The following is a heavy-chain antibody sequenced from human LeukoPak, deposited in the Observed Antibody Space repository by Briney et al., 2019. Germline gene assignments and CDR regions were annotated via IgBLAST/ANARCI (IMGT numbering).Heavy chain of an antibody. CDR1: GGTFSSYA. Sequence: ASVKVSCKASGGTFSSYAISWVRQAPGQGLEWMGGIIPIFGTANYAQKFQGRVTITADESTSTAYMELSSLRSEDTAVYYCARAWGSQAVRGVSWGAIGAFDIWGQGTMVTVSS. CDR2: IIPIFGTA. D-gene: IGHD3-10*01. V-gene: IGHV1-69*13. CDR3: ARAWGSQAVRGVSWGAIGAFDI. J-gene: IGHJ3*02.